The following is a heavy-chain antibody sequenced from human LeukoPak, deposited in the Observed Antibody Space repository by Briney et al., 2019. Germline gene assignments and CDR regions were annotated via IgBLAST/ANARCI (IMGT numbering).Heavy chain of an antibody. Sequence: PGRSLRLSCAASGFTFSSYAMHWVRQAPGKGLEWVAVISYDGSNKYYADSVKGRFTISRDNTKNTLYLQMNSLRAEDTAVYYCARGGIYCSSTSCAFPMGGYWGQGTPVTVSS. J-gene: IGHJ4*02. CDR3: ARGGIYCSSTSCAFPMGGY. CDR2: ISYDGSNK. CDR1: GFTFSSYA. D-gene: IGHD2-2*01. V-gene: IGHV3-30-3*01.